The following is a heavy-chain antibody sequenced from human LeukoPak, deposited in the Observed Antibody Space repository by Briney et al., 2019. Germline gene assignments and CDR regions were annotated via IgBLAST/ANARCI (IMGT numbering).Heavy chain of an antibody. CDR3: ARDEGYYDSSGSDY. J-gene: IGHJ4*02. V-gene: IGHV1-2*02. CDR1: GYTFTGYY. Sequence: VASVKVSCKASGYTFTGYYMHWVRQAPGQGLEWMGWTNPNSGGTNYAQKFQGRVTMTRDTSISTAYMELSRLRSDDTAVYYCARDEGYYDSSGSDYWGQGTLVTVSS. CDR2: TNPNSGGT. D-gene: IGHD3-22*01.